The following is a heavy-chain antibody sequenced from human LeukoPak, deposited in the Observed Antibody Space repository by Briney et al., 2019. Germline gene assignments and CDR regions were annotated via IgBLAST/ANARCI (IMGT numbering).Heavy chain of an antibody. J-gene: IGHJ5*02. Sequence: SETLSLTCAVYGGSFSTYYWSWIRQPPGKGLEWIGEINHSGNTNYNPSLKSRVTISVDTSKNQFSLKLSSVTAADTAVYYCAPKAGTLNWFDPWGQGTLVTVSS. CDR2: INHSGNT. D-gene: IGHD6-13*01. CDR3: APKAGTLNWFDP. V-gene: IGHV4-34*01. CDR1: GGSFSTYY.